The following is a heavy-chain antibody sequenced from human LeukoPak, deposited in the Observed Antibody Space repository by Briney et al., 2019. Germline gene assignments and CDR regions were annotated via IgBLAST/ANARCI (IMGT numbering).Heavy chain of an antibody. J-gene: IGHJ3*02. Sequence: GRSLRLSCAASGFTFSSYGMHWVRQAPGEGLEWVAVISYDGSNKYYADSVKGRFTISRDNSKNTLYLQMNSLRAEDTAVYYCAKDLGSGSYPDAFDIWGQGTMVTVSS. D-gene: IGHD1-26*01. CDR3: AKDLGSGSYPDAFDI. CDR2: ISYDGSNK. V-gene: IGHV3-30*18. CDR1: GFTFSSYG.